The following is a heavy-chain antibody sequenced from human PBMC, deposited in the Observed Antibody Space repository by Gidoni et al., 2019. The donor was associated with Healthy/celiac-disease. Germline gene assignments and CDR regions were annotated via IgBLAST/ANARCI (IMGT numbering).Heavy chain of an antibody. J-gene: IGHJ6*02. CDR2: INHSGST. CDR3: ARLITSRYYYYYYGMDV. D-gene: IGHD3-16*01. V-gene: IGHV4-34*01. Sequence: QVQLQQWGARLLKPSETLSLTCAVYGESFSGYYWSWIRQPPGTGLEWYGEINHSGSTNSNPSLKIRVTIEVDTSKNQFSLKLSSVTAADTAVYSCARLITSRYYYYYYGMDVWGQGTTVTVSS. CDR1: GESFSGYY.